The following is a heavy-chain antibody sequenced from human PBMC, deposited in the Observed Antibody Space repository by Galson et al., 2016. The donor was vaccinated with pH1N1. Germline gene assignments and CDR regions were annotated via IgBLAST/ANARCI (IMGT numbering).Heavy chain of an antibody. J-gene: IGHJ3*02. Sequence: SLRLSCAASGFTFSSHWMHWVRQAPGKGLVWVSRINGDGSSTSYADSVKGRFTISRDNAKNSLYLQMNSLRVEDTAVYYCVRDVYESWSGYDAFDIWGQGTMVTVSS. V-gene: IGHV3-74*01. CDR3: VRDVYESWSGYDAFDI. CDR1: GFTFSSHW. CDR2: INGDGSST. D-gene: IGHD3-3*01.